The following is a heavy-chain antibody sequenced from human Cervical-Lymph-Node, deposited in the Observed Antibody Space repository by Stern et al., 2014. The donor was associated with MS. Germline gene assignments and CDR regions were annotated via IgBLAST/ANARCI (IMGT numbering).Heavy chain of an antibody. Sequence: QVQLQESGPGLVKPSGTLSLTCAVSGGSISNSNWWSWVRRPPGKGLEWIGEIYHSGTTNYNPSLKSRVTISIDKSTNQFSLKLRSVTAADTAVYYCARKEGYYYYGMDVWGHGTTVTVSS. CDR1: GGSISNSNW. J-gene: IGHJ6*02. D-gene: IGHD6-13*01. CDR3: ARKEGYYYYGMDV. CDR2: IYHSGTT. V-gene: IGHV4-4*02.